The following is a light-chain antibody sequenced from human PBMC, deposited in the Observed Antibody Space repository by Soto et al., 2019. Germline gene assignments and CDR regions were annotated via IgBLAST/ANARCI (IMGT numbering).Light chain of an antibody. V-gene: IGLV1-44*01. Sequence: QSVLTQPPSASGTPGQRVTISCSGSSSNIGSNTVNWYQQLPGTAPKLLIYSNNQRPSGVPDRFSGSKSGTSASLAISGLQSEDEADYYCAAWDDSLNALFGGGTKDTVL. CDR1: SSNIGSNT. J-gene: IGLJ2*01. CDR2: SNN. CDR3: AAWDDSLNAL.